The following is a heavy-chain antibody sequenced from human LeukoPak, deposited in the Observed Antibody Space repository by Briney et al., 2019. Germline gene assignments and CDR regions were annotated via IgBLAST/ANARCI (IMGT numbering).Heavy chain of an antibody. Sequence: ASVKVSCKASGYTFTDYYMHWVRQAPGQGFEWMGWINPNNGDTNYAQKFQGRVTMTRDTSISTAHMEVSRLRSDDTAVYYCARANFLYCSSTTCLFDYWGQGTLVTVSS. CDR3: ARANFLYCSSTTCLFDY. V-gene: IGHV1-2*02. D-gene: IGHD2-2*01. CDR1: GYTFTDYY. CDR2: INPNNGDT. J-gene: IGHJ4*02.